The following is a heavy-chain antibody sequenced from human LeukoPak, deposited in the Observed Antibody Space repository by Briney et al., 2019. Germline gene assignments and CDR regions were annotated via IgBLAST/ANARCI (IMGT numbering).Heavy chain of an antibody. J-gene: IGHJ5*02. CDR1: GYTFTGYY. Sequence: ASVKVSCKASGYTFTGYYMHWVRQAPGQGLEWMGWLNPNSGDTNYAQKFQGRVTMTRDTSINTAYMELSRLTSDDTAVYYCARDTVSGDYDWFDPWGQGTLVTVSS. D-gene: IGHD4-17*01. CDR3: ARDTVSGDYDWFDP. V-gene: IGHV1-2*02. CDR2: LNPNSGDT.